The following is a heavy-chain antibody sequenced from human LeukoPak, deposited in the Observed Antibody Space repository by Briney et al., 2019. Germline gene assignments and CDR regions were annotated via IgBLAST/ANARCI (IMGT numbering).Heavy chain of an antibody. CDR1: GFTFSSYG. D-gene: IGHD1-26*01. CDR2: ISTSSSYM. V-gene: IGHV3-21*01. Sequence: PGRSLRLSCAASGFTFSSYGMHWVRQAPGKGLEWVSSISTSSSYMYYGDSVKGRFTISRDNAKNSLYLQMNSLRDEDTAVYYCASSGSYRFDYWGQGTLVTVSS. CDR3: ASSGSYRFDY. J-gene: IGHJ4*02.